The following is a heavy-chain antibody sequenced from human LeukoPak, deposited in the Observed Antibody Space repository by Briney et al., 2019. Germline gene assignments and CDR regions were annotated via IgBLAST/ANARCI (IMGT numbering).Heavy chain of an antibody. CDR2: IIPIFGTA. V-gene: IGHV1-69*06. CDR1: GGTFSSYA. J-gene: IGHJ6*04. CDR3: AREPADYYYYYGMDV. Sequence: ASVKVSCKASGGTFSSYAISWVRQAPGQGLEWMGGIIPIFGTANYAQKFQGRVTITADKSTSTAYMELNSLRAEDTAVYYCAREPADYYYYYGMDVWGKGTTVTVSS. D-gene: IGHD2-2*01.